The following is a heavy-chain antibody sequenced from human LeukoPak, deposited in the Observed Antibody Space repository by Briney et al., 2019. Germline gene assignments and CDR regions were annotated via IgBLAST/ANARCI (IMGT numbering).Heavy chain of an antibody. V-gene: IGHV4-31*03. J-gene: IGHJ5*02. CDR2: IYYSGST. D-gene: IGHD2-2*01. Sequence: SQTLSLTCTVSGGSISSGGYYWSWIRQHPGKGLEWIGYIYYSGSTYYNPSLKSRVTISVDTSKNQFSLKLSSVTAADTAVYYCALSTEEQYQLLSGWFDPWGQGTLVTVSS. CDR3: ALSTEEQYQLLSGWFDP. CDR1: GGSISSGGYY.